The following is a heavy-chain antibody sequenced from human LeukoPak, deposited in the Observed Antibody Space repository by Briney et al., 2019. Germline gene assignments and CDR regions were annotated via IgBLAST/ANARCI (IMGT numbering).Heavy chain of an antibody. V-gene: IGHV3-64*01. D-gene: IGHD4-4*01. Sequence: GGSLRLSCAASGFTFSSYAMHWVRQAPGKGLEYVSAISSNGGSTYYANSVKGRFTISGDNSKNTLYLQMGSLRAEDMAVYYCARGMTTVTYYYYYGMDVWGQGTTVTVSS. CDR2: ISSNGGST. CDR3: ARGMTTVTYYYYYGMDV. CDR1: GFTFSSYA. J-gene: IGHJ6*02.